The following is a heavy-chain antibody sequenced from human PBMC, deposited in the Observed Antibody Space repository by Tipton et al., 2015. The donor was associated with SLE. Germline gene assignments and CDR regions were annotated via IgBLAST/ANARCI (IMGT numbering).Heavy chain of an antibody. D-gene: IGHD1-14*01. J-gene: IGHJ4*02. CDR2: IYHSGIT. CDR1: GGSIGPYY. CDR3: ARGHPGNSFDY. Sequence: TLSLTCTVSGGSIGPYYWHWIRQPPGKGLEWIGTIYHSGITFYNASPQTRVTISLDTSKNQLSLSLTSVTAADTAMYYCARGHPGNSFDYWGQGTLVTVSS. V-gene: IGHV4-38-2*02.